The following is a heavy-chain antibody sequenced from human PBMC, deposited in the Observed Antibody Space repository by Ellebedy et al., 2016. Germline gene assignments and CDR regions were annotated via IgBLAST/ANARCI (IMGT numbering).Heavy chain of an antibody. Sequence: SETLSLTXTVSGGSISSYYWSWIRQPPGKGLEWIGYIYYSGSTNYNPSLKSRVTISVDTSKNQFSLKLSSVIAADTAVYYCASSGSYYYFDYWGQGTLVTVSS. J-gene: IGHJ4*02. V-gene: IGHV4-59*01. CDR2: IYYSGST. D-gene: IGHD1-26*01. CDR3: ASSGSYYYFDY. CDR1: GGSISSYY.